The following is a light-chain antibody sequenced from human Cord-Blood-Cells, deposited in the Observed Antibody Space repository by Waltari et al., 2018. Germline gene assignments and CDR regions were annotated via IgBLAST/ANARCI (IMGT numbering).Light chain of an antibody. V-gene: IGKV1-39*01. J-gene: IGKJ1*01. CDR2: AAS. Sequence: DIQMTQSPSSVSASVGDRVTITCRASQSISSYLNWYQQKPGKAPKLLIYAASSLQSVVPSRFRGSGSGTDFTLTITSLQPEDFATYSCQQSYSTPLSSGTFGQGTKVEIK. CDR1: QSISSY. CDR3: QQSYSTPLSSGT.